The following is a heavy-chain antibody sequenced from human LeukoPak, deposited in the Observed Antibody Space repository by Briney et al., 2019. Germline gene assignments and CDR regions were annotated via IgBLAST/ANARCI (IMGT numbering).Heavy chain of an antibody. CDR2: IQRDGSEK. J-gene: IGHJ5*02. CDR1: GFTFSDYS. D-gene: IGHD2-15*01. Sequence: PGGSLRLSCAASGFTFSDYSMSWVRQAPGQGLSWVASIQRDGSEKYYVDSVKGRFTISRDNAKNSLYLRMSNVRTEDTATYYCARAACTGGSCYYAWGRGTLVTVSA. CDR3: ARAACTGGSCYYA. V-gene: IGHV3-7*01.